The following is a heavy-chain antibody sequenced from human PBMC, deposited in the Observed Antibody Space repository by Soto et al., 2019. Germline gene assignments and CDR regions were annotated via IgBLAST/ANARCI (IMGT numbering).Heavy chain of an antibody. CDR2: IIPILGRA. V-gene: IGHV1-69*08. CDR1: GGTFSSYS. Sequence: QVQLVQSGAEVKKPGSSVKVSCKASGGTFSSYSISWVRQAPGQGLEWMGRIIPILGRANYAQNFQGRVTITGEQCTSTAYMELGSLRSDDTAEYYWATDSQDISGYDYFRHWGQGTVVTVSS. D-gene: IGHD5-12*01. J-gene: IGHJ4*02. CDR3: ATDSQDISGYDYFRH.